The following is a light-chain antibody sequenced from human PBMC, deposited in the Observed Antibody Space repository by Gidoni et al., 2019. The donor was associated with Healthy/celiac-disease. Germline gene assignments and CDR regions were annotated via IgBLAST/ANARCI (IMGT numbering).Light chain of an antibody. J-gene: IGKJ2*02. CDR2: AAS. V-gene: IGKV1-39*01. Sequence: DIQMTQSPSSLSASVGDRVTITFRASQSISSYLNWYQQKPGKAPKLLSYAASSLQSGVPSRFSGSGSGTDLTLTISSLQPEDFATYYCQQSYSTPRTFGQXTKLEIK. CDR1: QSISSY. CDR3: QQSYSTPRT.